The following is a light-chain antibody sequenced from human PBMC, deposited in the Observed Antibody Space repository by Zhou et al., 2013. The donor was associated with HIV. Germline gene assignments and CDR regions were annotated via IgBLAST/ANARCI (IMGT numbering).Light chain of an antibody. Sequence: QSALTQPPSASGSPGQSVTISCTGTSSDVGGYNYVSWYQQHPGKAPKLIIYEVSKRPSGVPDRFSGSKSGNTASLTVSGLQAEDESDYYCGSYSSSSTLXVFGTGTKVTV. CDR1: SSDVGGYNY. CDR2: EVS. V-gene: IGLV2-8*01. CDR3: GSYSSSSTLXV. J-gene: IGLJ1*01.